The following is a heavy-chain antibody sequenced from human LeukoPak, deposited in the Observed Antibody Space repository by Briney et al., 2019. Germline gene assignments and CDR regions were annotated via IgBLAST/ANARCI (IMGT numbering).Heavy chain of an antibody. CDR3: ARDRIGVYFDY. J-gene: IGHJ4*02. V-gene: IGHV3-23*01. Sequence: GGSLRLSCAASGFTFSSYAMSWVRQAPGKGPEWVSAISHSGGTTYYADSVKGRFTISRDNSKNTLYLQMNSLRAEDTAVYYCARDRIGVYFDYWGQGTLVTVSS. CDR1: GFTFSSYA. D-gene: IGHD2/OR15-2a*01. CDR2: ISHSGGTT.